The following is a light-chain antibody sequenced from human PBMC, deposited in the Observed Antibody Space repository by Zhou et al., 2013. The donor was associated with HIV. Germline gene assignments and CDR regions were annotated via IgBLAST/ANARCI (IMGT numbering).Light chain of an antibody. J-gene: IGKJ2*01. CDR3: QQSSSVPYT. Sequence: DIHVTQSPSSVSASVGDTVTIICRTSQNIANYLNWYQQKPGKAPKLLIFGVSRLENGVPPRFSGRGSGTSFTLTITSLQPEDFASYSCQQSSSVPYTFGQGTKLEI. CDR2: GVS. CDR1: QNIANY. V-gene: IGKV1-39*01.